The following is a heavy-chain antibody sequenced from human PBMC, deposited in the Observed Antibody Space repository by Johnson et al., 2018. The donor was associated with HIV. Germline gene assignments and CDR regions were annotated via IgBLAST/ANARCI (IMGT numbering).Heavy chain of an antibody. J-gene: IGHJ3*02. Sequence: VQLVESGGVVVQPGGSLRLSCAASGFTFDDYAMHWVRQAPGKGLEWVSLISWDGGSTYYADSVKGRFTISRDNSKNSLYLHMNSLRAEDTALYYCAKDIQAGTHDAFDMWGQGTMVTVSS. CDR3: AKDIQAGTHDAFDM. D-gene: IGHD1-7*01. CDR2: ISWDGGST. V-gene: IGHV3-43D*03. CDR1: GFTFDDYA.